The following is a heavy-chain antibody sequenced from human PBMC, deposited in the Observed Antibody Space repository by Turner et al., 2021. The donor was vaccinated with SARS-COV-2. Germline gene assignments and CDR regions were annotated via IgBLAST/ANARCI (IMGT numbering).Heavy chain of an antibody. J-gene: IGHJ6*02. CDR2: ISSSSSYI. V-gene: IGHV3-21*01. D-gene: IGHD2-2*01. CDR1: GFTFSSNR. Sequence: EVQLVESGGGLVKPGGSLRLSCAASGFTFSSNRMNWVRQAPGKGLELVSSISSSSSYIYYADSVKGRFTNSRDNAKNSLYLQMNSLRAEDTAVYYCARDHRPVVVPAAKRAGSYYYGMDVWGQGTTVTVSS. CDR3: ARDHRPVVVPAAKRAGSYYYGMDV.